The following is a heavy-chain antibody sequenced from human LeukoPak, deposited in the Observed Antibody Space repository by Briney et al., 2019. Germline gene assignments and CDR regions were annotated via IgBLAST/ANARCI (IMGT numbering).Heavy chain of an antibody. V-gene: IGHV5-10-1*01. CDR3: AKHRAYNNAPFDD. J-gene: IGHJ4*02. D-gene: IGHD4-11*01. CDR1: GYSFTSFW. Sequence: LGESLKISFQGSGYSFTSFWISWVRQMPGKGLEWMGRFDPSDSYTIYSPSFQAHFTISVDKSIRTAYVQWSSLTASDTAAYYCAKHRAYNNAPFDDWGQGTLVTVSS. CDR2: FDPSDSYT.